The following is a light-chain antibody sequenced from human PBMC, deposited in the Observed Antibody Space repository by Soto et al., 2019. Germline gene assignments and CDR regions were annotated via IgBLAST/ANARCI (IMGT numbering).Light chain of an antibody. CDR2: GAS. CDR3: HQRSNWPST. V-gene: IGKV3-15*01. CDR1: QSMGSN. Sequence: LVTTRAPTNRKVAPGGKGTDSGGASQSMGSNVAWYQHKPGQAPRLLIYGASTRAAGIPARFSDRETGSEFTLPTTSLWSEDFAVYHFHQRSNWPSTYGQGTKVDI. J-gene: IGKJ1*01.